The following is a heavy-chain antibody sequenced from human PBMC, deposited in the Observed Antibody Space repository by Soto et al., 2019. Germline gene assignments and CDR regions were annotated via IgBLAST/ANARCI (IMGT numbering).Heavy chain of an antibody. Sequence: GGSLRLSCAASGFTFSSYGMHWVRQAPGKGLEWVAVISYDGSNKYYADSVKGRFTIPRDNSKNTLYLQMNSLRAEDTAVYYCAKLDLVATRSHDAFDIWGQGTMVTVSS. J-gene: IGHJ3*02. CDR2: ISYDGSNK. CDR1: GFTFSSYG. CDR3: AKLDLVATRSHDAFDI. V-gene: IGHV3-30*18. D-gene: IGHD5-12*01.